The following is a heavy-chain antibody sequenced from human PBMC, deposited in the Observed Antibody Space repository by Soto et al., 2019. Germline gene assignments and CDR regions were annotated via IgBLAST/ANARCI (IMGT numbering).Heavy chain of an antibody. V-gene: IGHV4-31*03. D-gene: IGHD3-10*01. CDR3: ARDHYRAITMVRGVSLGFDY. Sequence: PSETLSLTCTVSGGSISSGGYYWSWIRQHPGKGLEWIGYIYYSGSTYYNPSLKSRVTISVDTSKNQFSLKLSSVTAADTAVYYCARDHYRAITMVRGVSLGFDYWGQGTLVTVSS. J-gene: IGHJ4*02. CDR1: GGSISSGGYY. CDR2: IYYSGST.